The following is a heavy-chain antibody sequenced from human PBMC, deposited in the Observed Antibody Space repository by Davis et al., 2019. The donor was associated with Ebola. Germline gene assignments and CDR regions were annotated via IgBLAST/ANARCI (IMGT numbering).Heavy chain of an antibody. Sequence: AASVKVSCKASGYTFTGYYMHWVRQAPGQGLEWMGWINPNNGNTNYAQKLQGRVTMTTDTSTSTADMELRSLRSDDTAVYYCARVQVVVVAATHFGMDVWGQGTTVTVSS. CDR3: ARVQVVVVAATHFGMDV. V-gene: IGHV1-18*04. CDR1: GYTFTGYY. J-gene: IGHJ6*02. D-gene: IGHD2-15*01. CDR2: INPNNGNT.